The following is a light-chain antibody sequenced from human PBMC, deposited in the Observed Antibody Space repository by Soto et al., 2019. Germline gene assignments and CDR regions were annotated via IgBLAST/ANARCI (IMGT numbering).Light chain of an antibody. J-gene: IGKJ2*01. CDR2: DAS. CDR1: QSIDSW. V-gene: IGKV1-5*01. CDR3: QQYRGKPFT. Sequence: DIQMTQSPSTLPASVGDRVTIACRASQSIDSWLAWYQQKPGKAPKFLIYDASDLESGVPSRFSGSGSGTEFTLTISSLQPDDFATYYCQQYRGKPFTFGQGTKVEIK.